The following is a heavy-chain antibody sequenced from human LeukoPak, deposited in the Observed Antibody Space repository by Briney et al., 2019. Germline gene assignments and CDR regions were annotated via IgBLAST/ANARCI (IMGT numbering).Heavy chain of an antibody. CDR2: MNPNSGNT. CDR3: AGSRGPRASSGYYY. Sequence: ASVKVSCKASGYTFTSYDINWVRQATGQGLEWMGWMNPNSGNTGYAQKFQGRVTMTRNTSISTAYMELSSLRSEDTAVYYCAGSRGPRASSGYYYWGQGTLVTVSS. CDR1: GYTFTSYD. D-gene: IGHD3-22*01. V-gene: IGHV1-8*01. J-gene: IGHJ4*02.